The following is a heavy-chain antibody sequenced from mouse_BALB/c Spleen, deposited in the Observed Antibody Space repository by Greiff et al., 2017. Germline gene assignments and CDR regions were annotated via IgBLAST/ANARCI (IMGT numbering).Heavy chain of an antibody. CDR2: INPSNGGT. J-gene: IGHJ3*01. CDR1: GYTFTSYY. Sequence: VQLQQPGAELVKPGASVKLSCKASGYTFTSYYMYWVKQRPGQGLEWIGGINPSNGGTNFNEKFKSKATLTVDKSSSTAYMQLSSLTSEDSAVYYCTRWAEHLAWFAYWGQGTLVTVSA. V-gene: IGHV1S81*02. CDR3: TRWAEHLAWFAY.